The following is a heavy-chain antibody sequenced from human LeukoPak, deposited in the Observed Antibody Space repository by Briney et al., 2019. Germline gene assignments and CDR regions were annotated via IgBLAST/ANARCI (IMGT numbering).Heavy chain of an antibody. Sequence: SSETLSLTCAVSGYSISSGYYWGWIRQPPGKGLEWIGSIYHSGSTYYNPSLKSRVTMSVGTSKNQFSLKLSSVTAADTAVYYCARHGRSTNYFDYRGQGTLVTVSS. D-gene: IGHD2-15*01. CDR2: IYHSGST. CDR3: ARHGRSTNYFDY. CDR1: GYSISSGYY. J-gene: IGHJ4*02. V-gene: IGHV4-38-2*01.